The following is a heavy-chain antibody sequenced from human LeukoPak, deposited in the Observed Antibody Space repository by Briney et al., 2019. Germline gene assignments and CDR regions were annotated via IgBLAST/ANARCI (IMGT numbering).Heavy chain of an antibody. J-gene: IGHJ4*02. CDR3: ARARGGTFGFNFDY. CDR1: GGSISTYY. V-gene: IGHV4-59*01. Sequence: SETLSLTCTVSGGSISTYYWNWIRQSPGKRLEWIGYVFYSGGTYYHPSLRGRLTISVDTSKNQFSLKLNSVTAADTAIYYCARARGGTFGFNFDYWGQGALVSVSS. CDR2: VFYSGGT. D-gene: IGHD3-10*01.